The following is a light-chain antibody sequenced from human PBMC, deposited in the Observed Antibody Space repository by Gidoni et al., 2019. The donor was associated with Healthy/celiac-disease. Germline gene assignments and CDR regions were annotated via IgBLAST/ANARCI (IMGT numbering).Light chain of an antibody. J-gene: IGKJ4*01. CDR3: QQRSNWPLT. Sequence: IMLTPSPATLSLSPGERATLSCRASQSVSSDLAWYQQKPGQAPRLLIYDASNRATGIPARFSGSGSGTDFTLTISSLEPEDFAVYYCQQRSNWPLTFXGXTKVEIK. CDR1: QSVSSD. CDR2: DAS. V-gene: IGKV3-11*01.